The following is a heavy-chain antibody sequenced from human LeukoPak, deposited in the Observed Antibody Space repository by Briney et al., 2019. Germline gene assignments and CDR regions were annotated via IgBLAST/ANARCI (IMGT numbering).Heavy chain of an antibody. J-gene: IGHJ6*02. V-gene: IGHV3-66*01. CDR2: IYSGGST. D-gene: IGHD2-2*01. CDR3: ARDYSSTSLLDYYGMDV. CDR1: GFTVSSNY. Sequence: GGSLRLSCAASGFTVSSNYMSWARQAPGKGLEWASVIYSGGSTYYADSVKGRFTISRDNSKNTLYLQMNSLRAEDTAVYYCARDYSSTSLLDYYGMDVWGQGTTVTVSS.